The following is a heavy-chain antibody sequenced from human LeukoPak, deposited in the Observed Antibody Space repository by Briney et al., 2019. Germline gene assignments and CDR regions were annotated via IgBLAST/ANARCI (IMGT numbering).Heavy chain of an antibody. CDR2: IRYDGSNK. D-gene: IGHD3-10*01. Sequence: GGSLRLSCAASGFTFSGYGMHWVRQAPGKGLEWVAFIRYDGSNKYYADSVKGRFTISRDNSKNTLYLQMNSLRAEDTAVYYCAKVVVRGVITVPNFDYWGQGTLVTVSS. J-gene: IGHJ4*02. CDR1: GFTFSGYG. CDR3: AKVVVRGVITVPNFDY. V-gene: IGHV3-30*02.